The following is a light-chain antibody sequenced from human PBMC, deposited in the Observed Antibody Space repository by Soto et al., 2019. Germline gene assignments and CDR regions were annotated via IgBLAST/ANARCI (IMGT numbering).Light chain of an antibody. CDR1: SGDVGAYTS. J-gene: IGLJ1*01. CDR2: EVS. V-gene: IGLV2-14*01. CDR3: ASYTSVTRDYV. Sequence: QSLLTPPASLSGSPGQSITISCTGTSGDVGAYTSVSWYQQHPGKAPKLIIYEVSNRPPGISTRFSGSKSASTASLTISGLQSEDEAHYYCASYTSVTRDYVFATGTKVTVL.